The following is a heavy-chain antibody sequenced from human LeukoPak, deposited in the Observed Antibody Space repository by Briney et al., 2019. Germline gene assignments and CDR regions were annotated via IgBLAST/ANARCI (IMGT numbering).Heavy chain of an antibody. Sequence: PSETLSLTCTVSGGSISSSSYYWGWIRQPPGKGLEWIGSIYYSGSTYYNPSLKSRVTISVDTSKNQFSLKLSSVTAADTAVYYCARGPRGSWYYDYVWGSYRQGPFDYWGQGTLVTVSS. D-gene: IGHD3-16*02. V-gene: IGHV4-39*07. CDR2: IYYSGST. CDR3: ARGPRGSWYYDYVWGSYRQGPFDY. J-gene: IGHJ4*02. CDR1: GGSISSSSYY.